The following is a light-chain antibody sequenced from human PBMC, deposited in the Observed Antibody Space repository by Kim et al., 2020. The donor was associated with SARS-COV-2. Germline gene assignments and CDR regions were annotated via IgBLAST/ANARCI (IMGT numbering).Light chain of an antibody. V-gene: IGLV1-40*01. Sequence: VTSSCTGSSANIGGGYDVHWYQQLPGTAPKLLIYGNSNRPSGVPDRFSGSKSGTSASLAITGLQAEDEADYYCQSYDSSLSGSGVFGGGTQLTVL. J-gene: IGLJ3*02. CDR3: QSYDSSLSGSGV. CDR1: SANIGGGYD. CDR2: GNS.